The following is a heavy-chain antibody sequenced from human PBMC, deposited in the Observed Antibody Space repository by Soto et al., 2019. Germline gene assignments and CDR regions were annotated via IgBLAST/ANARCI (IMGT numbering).Heavy chain of an antibody. CDR2: IKWDASEK. Sequence: GGALRVPCAASVFTFGDHSMGWVGQAPGKGLDWLATIKWDASEKKYVDSVKGRFTMSRDNARNSLYLQMNSLRAEDTAVYYCAKAYIRYFDWLFGDLGFDGWGRGTLVTVSS. CDR1: VFTFGDHS. D-gene: IGHD3-9*01. CDR3: AKAYIRYFDWLFGDLGFDG. J-gene: IGHJ5*02. V-gene: IGHV3-7*03.